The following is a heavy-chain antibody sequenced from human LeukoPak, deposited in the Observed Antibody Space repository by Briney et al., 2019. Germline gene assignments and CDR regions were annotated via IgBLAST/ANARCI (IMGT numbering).Heavy chain of an antibody. D-gene: IGHD5-18*01. CDR2: IYHSGST. V-gene: IGHV4-61*10. Sequence: PSETLSLTCTVSGGSISSASYYWSWIRQPAGKGLEWIGEIYHSGSTNYNPSLKSRVTISVDKSKNQFSLKLSSVTAADTAVYYCAIFPDPGYSYGLDYWGQGTLVTVSS. CDR3: AIFPDPGYSYGLDY. CDR1: GGSISSASYY. J-gene: IGHJ4*02.